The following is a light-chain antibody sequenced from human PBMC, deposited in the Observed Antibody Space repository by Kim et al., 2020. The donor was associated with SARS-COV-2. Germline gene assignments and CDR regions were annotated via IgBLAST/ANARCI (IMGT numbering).Light chain of an antibody. J-gene: IGKJ1*01. CDR3: QQLNSYPPWT. CDR2: AAS. Sequence: IQLTQSPSSLSASVGDRVTITCRASQGISSYLAWYQQKPGKAPELLIYAASTLQSGVPSRFSGSGSGTDFTLTISSLQPEDFATYYCQQLNSYPPWTFGQGTKVDIK. V-gene: IGKV1-9*01. CDR1: QGISSY.